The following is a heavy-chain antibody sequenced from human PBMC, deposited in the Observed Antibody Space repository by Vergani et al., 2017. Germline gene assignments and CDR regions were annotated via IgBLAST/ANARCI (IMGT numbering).Heavy chain of an antibody. V-gene: IGHV1-69*02. CDR2: IIPILGIA. D-gene: IGHD5-18*01. CDR1: GCTFSSYT. Sequence: QVQLVQSGAEVTKPGSSVKVSCKASGCTFSSYTISWVRQAPGQGREWMGRIIPILGIANYAQKFQGRITITADKSTSTAYMELSSLRSEDTAVYYCASVDTAMEFDYWGQGTLVTVSS. J-gene: IGHJ4*02. CDR3: ASVDTAMEFDY.